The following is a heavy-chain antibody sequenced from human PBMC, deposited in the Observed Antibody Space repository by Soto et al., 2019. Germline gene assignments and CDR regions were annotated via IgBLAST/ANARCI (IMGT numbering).Heavy chain of an antibody. CDR2: IYPGDSDT. CDR3: ARHKRGYSYGRKPNYYYYYGMDV. CDR1: GYSFTSYR. D-gene: IGHD5-18*01. Sequence: LGESLKISCKGSGYSFTSYRIGWVRQMPGKGLEWMGIIYPGDSDTRYSPSFQGQVTISADKSISTAYLQWSSLKASDTAMYYCARHKRGYSYGRKPNYYYYYGMDVWGQGTTVTVSS. J-gene: IGHJ6*02. V-gene: IGHV5-51*01.